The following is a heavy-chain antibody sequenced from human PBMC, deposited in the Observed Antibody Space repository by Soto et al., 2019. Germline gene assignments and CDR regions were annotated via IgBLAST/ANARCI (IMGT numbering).Heavy chain of an antibody. CDR3: AKDKRPDGDWDIDY. V-gene: IGHV3-23*01. CDR2: ILGGDGER. CDR1: GFTFNLYT. D-gene: IGHD4-17*01. J-gene: IGHJ4*02. Sequence: EVQLLESGGDLVQPGGSLRLSCAASGFTFNLYTMSWVRQAPGKGLEWVSSILGGDGERYYADSVKGRFTISRDKSKNTLYLQMNSLKIEDTAVYYCAKDKRPDGDWDIDYWGQGSLVTVSS.